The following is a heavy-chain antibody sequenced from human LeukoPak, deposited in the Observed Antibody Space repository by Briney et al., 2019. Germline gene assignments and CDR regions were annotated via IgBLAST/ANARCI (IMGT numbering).Heavy chain of an antibody. D-gene: IGHD3-16*01. CDR3: TRRLDE. Sequence: GGSLRLSCATSGFSFNNDWMDWVRQAPGKGLEWVANINQDGSEENCLDSVKGRFTISRDNAQNSLYLQMNGLRVEDTAVYYCTRRLDEWGQGTLVTVSS. CDR1: GFSFNNDW. J-gene: IGHJ4*02. CDR2: INQDGSEE. V-gene: IGHV3-7*01.